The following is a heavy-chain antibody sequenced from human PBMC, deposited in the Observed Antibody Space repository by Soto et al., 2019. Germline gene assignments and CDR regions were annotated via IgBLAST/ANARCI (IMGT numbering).Heavy chain of an antibody. CDR3: ARGLIVWFGELSRREGYCYYMDV. V-gene: IGHV4-34*01. Sequence: QVQLQQWGAGLLKPSETLSLTCAVYGGSFSGYQWSWIRQTPGKGLEWIGEINDSGNINYNPSLKSRVTNLVDTAKTQISLTVSAATAAASAVECCARGLIVWFGELSRREGYCYYMDVWGKGTAVTVSS. D-gene: IGHD3-10*01. CDR1: GGSFSGYQ. CDR2: INDSGNI. J-gene: IGHJ6*03.